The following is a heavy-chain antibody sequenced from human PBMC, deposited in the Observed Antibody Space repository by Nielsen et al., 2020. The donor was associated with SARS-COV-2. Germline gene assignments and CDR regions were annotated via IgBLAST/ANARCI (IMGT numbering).Heavy chain of an antibody. V-gene: IGHV4-34*01. CDR3: ARGEAGSVFGLE. J-gene: IGHJ4*02. D-gene: IGHD3-3*01. Sequence: SETLSLTCTVYSGSFSEYYWNWIRQSPGKGLEWIGKVDPGGGTNYNPSLKSRVTISVDTSKNQFSLKLSSVTAADTAVYYCARGEAGSVFGLEWGQGTLVTVSS. CDR1: SGSFSEYY. CDR2: VDPGGGT.